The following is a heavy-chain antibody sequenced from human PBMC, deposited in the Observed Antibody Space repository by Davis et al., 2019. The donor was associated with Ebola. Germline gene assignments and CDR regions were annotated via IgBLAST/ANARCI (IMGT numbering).Heavy chain of an antibody. D-gene: IGHD3-9*01. CDR2: IWYDGSNE. Sequence: PGGSLRLSCAASGFTFSSFGMHWVRQAPGKGLVWLALIWYDGSNEYYADSVKGRFTISRDNSKSTLFLQRNSLRAEDTAVYYCAAINYDIFTGYYQDYWGQGTQVTVSS. CDR1: GFTFSSFG. V-gene: IGHV3-33*01. CDR3: AAINYDIFTGYYQDY. J-gene: IGHJ4*02.